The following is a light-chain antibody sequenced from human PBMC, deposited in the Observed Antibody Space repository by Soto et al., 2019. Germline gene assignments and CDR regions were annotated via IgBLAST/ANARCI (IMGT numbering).Light chain of an antibody. CDR1: STDIGLYND. V-gene: IGLV2-14*01. CDR3: TCLSSTSTPMV. Sequence: QSALSQPASMSGSPGQSVTIPCTGASTDIGLYNDVSWYQHHPGKAPKLLISEVNIRPSGLSDRFSASKTVNTASVTISGLQPEDEAFYYCTCLSSTSTPMVFGTGTKLTVL. CDR2: EVN. J-gene: IGLJ1*01.